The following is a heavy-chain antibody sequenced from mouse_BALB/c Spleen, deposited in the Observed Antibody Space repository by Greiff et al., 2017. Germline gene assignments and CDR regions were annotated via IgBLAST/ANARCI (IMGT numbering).Heavy chain of an antibody. Sequence: DVKLVESGGGLVKPGGSLKLSCAASGFTFSSYAISWVRQTPEKRLEWVASISSGGSTYYPDSVKGRFTISRDNARNILYLQMSSLRSEDTAMYYCARGRGYDYDWFAYWGQGTLVTVSA. V-gene: IGHV5-6-5*01. CDR2: ISSGGST. D-gene: IGHD2-4*01. CDR1: GFTFSSYA. J-gene: IGHJ3*01. CDR3: ARGRGYDYDWFAY.